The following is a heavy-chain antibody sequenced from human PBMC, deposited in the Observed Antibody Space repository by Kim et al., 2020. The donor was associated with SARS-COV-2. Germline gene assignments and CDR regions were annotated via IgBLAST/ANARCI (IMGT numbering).Heavy chain of an antibody. V-gene: IGHV4-61*01. Sequence: SETLSLTCTVSGGSVSSGSYYWSWIRQPPGKGLEWIGYIYYSGSTNYNPSLKSRVTISVDTSKNQFSLKLSSVTAADTAVYYCARDKGGGDSYGAFDIWGQGTMVTVSS. J-gene: IGHJ3*02. CDR2: IYYSGST. CDR1: GGSVSSGSYY. D-gene: IGHD2-21*02. CDR3: ARDKGGGDSYGAFDI.